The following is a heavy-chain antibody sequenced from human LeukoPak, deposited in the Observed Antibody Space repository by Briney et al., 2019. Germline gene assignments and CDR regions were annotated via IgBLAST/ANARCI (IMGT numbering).Heavy chain of an antibody. CDR2: INSDVSST. CDR1: GFTFTTYW. D-gene: IGHD5-18*01. V-gene: IGHV3-74*01. CDR3: ARGSGYSSGPFDF. J-gene: IGHJ4*02. Sequence: EGSLRLSCAASGFTFTTYWMHWVRQAPGKGLVWVSRINSDVSSTNYADSVKGRFTISRDNAKNTLYLQMNSLRAEDTAVYFCARGSGYSSGPFDFWGQGTLVTVSS.